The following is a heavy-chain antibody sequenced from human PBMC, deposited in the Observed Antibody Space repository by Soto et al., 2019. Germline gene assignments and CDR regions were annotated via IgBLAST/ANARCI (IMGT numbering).Heavy chain of an antibody. Sequence: PGGSLRLSCAASGFTVSSNYMSWVRQAPGKGLEWVSVIYSGGSTYYADSVKGRFTISRDNPKNTLYLQMNSLRAEDTAVYYCARDFDWSRGGFDYWGQGTLVTVSS. CDR1: GFTVSSNY. D-gene: IGHD3-9*01. CDR3: ARDFDWSRGGFDY. CDR2: IYSGGST. V-gene: IGHV3-53*01. J-gene: IGHJ4*02.